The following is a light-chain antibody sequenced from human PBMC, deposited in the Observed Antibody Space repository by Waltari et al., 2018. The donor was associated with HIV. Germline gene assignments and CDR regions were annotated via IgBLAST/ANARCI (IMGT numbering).Light chain of an antibody. Sequence: SYELTQPPSVSVSPGQTARITCSGDALPKQYAYWYQQKSGQAPVLVIYEDSKRPSGIPERVSGSSSGTMATLTISGAQVEDEADYYCYSTDSSGNHWVFGTGTKVTVL. V-gene: IGLV3-10*01. J-gene: IGLJ1*01. CDR3: YSTDSSGNHWV. CDR1: ALPKQY. CDR2: EDS.